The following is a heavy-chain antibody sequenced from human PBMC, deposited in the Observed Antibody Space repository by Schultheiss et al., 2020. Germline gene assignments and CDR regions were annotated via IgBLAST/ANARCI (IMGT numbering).Heavy chain of an antibody. J-gene: IGHJ4*02. CDR3: AREVDSSGFYYFDY. CDR1: GGSISSYY. D-gene: IGHD3-22*01. Sequence: SQTLSLTCTVSGGSISSYYWSWFRQPAGKGLEWIGRIYTSGSTNYNPSLKSRVTMSVDTSKNQFSLKLSPVTAADTAVYYCAREVDSSGFYYFDYWGQGTLGTVS. CDR2: IYTSGST. V-gene: IGHV4-4*07.